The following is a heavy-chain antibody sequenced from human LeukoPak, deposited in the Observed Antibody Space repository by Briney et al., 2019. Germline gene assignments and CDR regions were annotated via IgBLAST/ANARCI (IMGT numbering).Heavy chain of an antibody. CDR1: GFTFSNAW. J-gene: IGHJ4*02. CDR3: TTGGIAARPFDY. D-gene: IGHD6-6*01. CDR2: IKSKTDGGTT. Sequence: TGGSLRLSCAASGFTFSNAWMTWVRQAPGKGLEWVGRIKSKTDGGTTDYAAPVKGRFTISRDDSRNTLFLQMNSLKTEDTGVYFCTTGGIAARPFDYWGQGTLVTVSS. V-gene: IGHV3-15*01.